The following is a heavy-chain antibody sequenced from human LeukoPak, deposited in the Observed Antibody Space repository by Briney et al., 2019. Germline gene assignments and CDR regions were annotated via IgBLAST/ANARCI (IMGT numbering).Heavy chain of an antibody. Sequence: GGSLRLSCAASGFTFSSYAMHWVRQAPGKGLEWVAVISYDGSNKYYADSVKGRFTISRDNSKITLYLQMNSLRAEDTAVYYCARGGVTIFGVVTLDAFDIWGQGTMVTVSS. CDR3: ARGGVTIFGVVTLDAFDI. V-gene: IGHV3-30-3*01. J-gene: IGHJ3*02. CDR1: GFTFSSYA. CDR2: ISYDGSNK. D-gene: IGHD3-3*01.